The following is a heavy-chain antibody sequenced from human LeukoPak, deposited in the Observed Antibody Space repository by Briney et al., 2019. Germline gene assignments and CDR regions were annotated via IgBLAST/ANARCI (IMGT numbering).Heavy chain of an antibody. CDR3: ARGEYYSDTSSYFDY. Sequence: PGGSLRLSCAASGFTFSSYGMNWVRQAPGKGLEWVAVISYDGSNKYYADSVKGRFTISRDNSENTLFVQMSSLRAEDTAVYYCARGEYYSDTSSYFDYWGQGTLVTVSS. V-gene: IGHV3-30*03. D-gene: IGHD3-22*01. CDR1: GFTFSSYG. CDR2: ISYDGSNK. J-gene: IGHJ4*02.